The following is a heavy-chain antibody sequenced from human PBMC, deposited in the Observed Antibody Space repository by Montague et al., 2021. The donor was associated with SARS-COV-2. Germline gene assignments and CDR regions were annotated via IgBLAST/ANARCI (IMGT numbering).Heavy chain of an antibody. V-gene: IGHV4/OR15-8*01. CDR2: FYHTGSP. CDR3: ARKGSGRSDLAY. Sequence: SETLSLTCVVSDDSISTDNWWTWVRLPPGRGLGWVGKFYHTGSPKYKPSLKGRASISVGKSWNQFSLRMTSVTAADTAIYYCARKGSGRSDLAYWGQGTLVTVSS. J-gene: IGHJ4*02. CDR1: DDSISTDNW. D-gene: IGHD1-26*01.